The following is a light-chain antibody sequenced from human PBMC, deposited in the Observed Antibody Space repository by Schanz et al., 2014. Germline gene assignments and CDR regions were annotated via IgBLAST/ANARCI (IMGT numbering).Light chain of an antibody. CDR1: QSVSSN. Sequence: ELVLTQSPGTLSLSPGERVTISCRASQSVSSNLAWYQQKPGQAPRLLIYDASTRATGIPDRFSGSGSGTDFTLTISSLEPEDFAVYYCQQRYDWPPITFGQGTRLEIK. CDR3: QQRYDWPPIT. CDR2: DAS. V-gene: IGKV3-11*01. J-gene: IGKJ5*01.